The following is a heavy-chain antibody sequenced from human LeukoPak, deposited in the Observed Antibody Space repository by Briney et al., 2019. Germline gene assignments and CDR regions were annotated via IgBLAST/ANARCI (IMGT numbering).Heavy chain of an antibody. CDR2: TYYRSNSYN. V-gene: IGHV6-1*01. D-gene: IGHD6-19*01. CDR3: ARGRGRHSSGFDY. J-gene: IGHJ4*02. Sequence: SQTLSLTCALSGDTVSSNSAAWNWIRQSPSRGLEWLGRTYYRSNSYNDYAVSMKIRITINPDTSKNQFSLQLNSVTPEDTAVYYCARGRGRHSSGFDYWGQGTLVTVSS. CDR1: GDTVSSNSAA.